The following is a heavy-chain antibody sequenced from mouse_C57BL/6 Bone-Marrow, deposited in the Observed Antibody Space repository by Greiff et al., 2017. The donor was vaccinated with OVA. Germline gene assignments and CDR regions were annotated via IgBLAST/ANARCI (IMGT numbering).Heavy chain of an antibody. D-gene: IGHD2-2*01. Sequence: QVQLQQPGAELVMPGASVKLSCKASGYTFTSYWMHWVKQRPGQGLEWIGEIDPSDSYTNYNQKFKGKSTLTADKSSSTAYMPLSSLTSEDSAVYDCARHDYGCDWYFDVWGTGTTVTVSS. CDR1: GYTFTSYW. CDR3: ARHDYGCDWYFDV. V-gene: IGHV1-69*01. CDR2: IDPSDSYT. J-gene: IGHJ1*03.